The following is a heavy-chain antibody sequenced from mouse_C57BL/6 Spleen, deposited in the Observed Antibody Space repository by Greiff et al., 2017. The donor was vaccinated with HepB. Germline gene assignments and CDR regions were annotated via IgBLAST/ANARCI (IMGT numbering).Heavy chain of an antibody. Sequence: EVQLQQSGTVLARPGASVKMSCKTSGYTFTSYWMHWVKQRPGQGLEWIGAIYPGNSDTSYNQKFKGKAKLTAVTSASTAYMELSSLTNEDSAVDFWTRVPITTVVAKGWYFDVWGTGTTVTVSS. J-gene: IGHJ1*03. CDR2: IYPGNSDT. CDR3: TRVPITTVVAKGWYFDV. V-gene: IGHV1-5*01. D-gene: IGHD1-1*01. CDR1: GYTFTSYW.